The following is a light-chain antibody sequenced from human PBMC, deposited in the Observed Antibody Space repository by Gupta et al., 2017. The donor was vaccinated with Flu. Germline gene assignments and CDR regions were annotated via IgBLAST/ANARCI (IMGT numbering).Light chain of an antibody. J-gene: IGKJ1*01. CDR2: WAS. Sequence: DIVMTQSPDSLAVSLGERATINCKSSQSVLYTSNNQNYLAWYQHKPGQPPKLLIYWASTREFGVPDRFSGSGSGTDFTLTISSLQAEDVAVYYCQQYYSTPQTFGQGTKVEIK. CDR3: QQYYSTPQT. CDR1: QSVLYTSNNQNY. V-gene: IGKV4-1*01.